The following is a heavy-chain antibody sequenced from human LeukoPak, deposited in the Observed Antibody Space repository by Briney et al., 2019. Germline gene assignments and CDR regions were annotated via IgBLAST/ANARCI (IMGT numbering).Heavy chain of an antibody. Sequence: GGSLRLSCSASGFTFSSYGIHWVRQAPGKGLEWVAAIWYDGSNEHYTDSVKGRFTVSRDNSKNTLYLQMNSLRAEDTAVYYCAREGVLLWFGELLSGMDAWGQGTTVTVSS. V-gene: IGHV3-33*01. CDR1: GFTFSSYG. CDR2: IWYDGSNE. CDR3: AREGVLLWFGELLSGMDA. J-gene: IGHJ6*02. D-gene: IGHD3-10*01.